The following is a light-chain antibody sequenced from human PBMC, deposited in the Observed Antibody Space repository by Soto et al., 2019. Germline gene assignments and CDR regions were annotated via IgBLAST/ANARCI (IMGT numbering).Light chain of an antibody. Sequence: QSVLTQPPSASGTPGQRVTISCSGSSANVGVNSVYWYQQLPGTAPKLVIYRDDQRPSGAPDRFSASKSGTSASRAISGVRPEDEATYSCAARTCNVRGHVVFGGGTKLTVL. V-gene: IGLV1-47*01. CDR2: RDD. CDR3: AARTCNVRGHVV. J-gene: IGLJ2*01. CDR1: SANVGVNS.